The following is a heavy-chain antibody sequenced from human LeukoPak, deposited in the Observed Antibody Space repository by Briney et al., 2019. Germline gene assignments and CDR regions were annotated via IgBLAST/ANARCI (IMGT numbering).Heavy chain of an antibody. J-gene: IGHJ4*02. Sequence: PGGPLRLSCAASGFTFNRHGMHWVRQAPGKGLEWVAFIRYDGYSKYYADSVQGRFTISRDSSKNSLSLQMNSLRPDDTAVYYCARDGPTTKFDYWGQGTLVTVSS. V-gene: IGHV3-30*02. CDR3: ARDGPTTKFDY. CDR2: IRYDGYSK. D-gene: IGHD1-1*01. CDR1: GFTFNRHG.